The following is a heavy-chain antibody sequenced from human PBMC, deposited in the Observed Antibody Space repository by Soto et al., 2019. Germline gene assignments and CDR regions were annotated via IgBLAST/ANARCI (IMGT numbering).Heavy chain of an antibody. CDR2: INHSGST. CDR3: ARDRLRLHTWFDP. D-gene: IGHD4-4*01. J-gene: IGHJ5*02. Sequence: PSETLSLTCAVYGGSFSGYYWSWIRQPPGKGLEWIGEINHSGSTNYNPSLKSRVTISVDTSKNQFSLKLSSVTAADTAVYHCARDRLRLHTWFDPWGQGTLVTVSS. CDR1: GGSFSGYY. V-gene: IGHV4-34*01.